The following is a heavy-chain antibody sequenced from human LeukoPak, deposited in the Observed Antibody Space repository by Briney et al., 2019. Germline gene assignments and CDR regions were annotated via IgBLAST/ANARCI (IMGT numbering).Heavy chain of an antibody. CDR1: GYTFTGYY. D-gene: IGHD3-10*01. CDR2: INPNSGGT. Sequence: ASVKVSCKASGYTFTGYYMHWVRQAPGQGLEWMGWINPNSGGTNYAQKFQGRVTMTRDTSISTAYMELGRLRSDDTAVYYCASGLLWFGAHYYYAMDVWGQGTTVTVSS. V-gene: IGHV1-2*02. J-gene: IGHJ6*02. CDR3: ASGLLWFGAHYYYAMDV.